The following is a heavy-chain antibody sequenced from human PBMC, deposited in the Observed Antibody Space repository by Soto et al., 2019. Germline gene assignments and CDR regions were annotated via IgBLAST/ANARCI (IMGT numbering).Heavy chain of an antibody. CDR3: ARAYGGNSGVFDY. D-gene: IGHD4-17*01. CDR1: GRSFSGYY. V-gene: IGHV4-34*01. CDR2: INHSGST. J-gene: IGHJ4*02. Sequence: SETLSLTCAVYGRSFSGYYWSWIRQPPGKGLEWIGEINHSGSTNYNPSLKSRVTISVDTSQNQFSLNLSSVTAADTAVYYCARAYGGNSGVFDYLGQGTLVTVSS.